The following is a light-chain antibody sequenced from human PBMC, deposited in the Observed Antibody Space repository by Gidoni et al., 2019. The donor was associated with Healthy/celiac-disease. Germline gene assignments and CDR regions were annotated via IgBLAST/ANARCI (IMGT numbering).Light chain of an antibody. Sequence: EIVLTQSPGTLSLSPGERATLSCRASQSVSSSYVAWYQQRPGQAPRPLIYGASSRATGIPDRFSGIGSGTDFTLTISRLEPEDFAVYYCQQYGSSPPYTFGQGTKLEIK. V-gene: IGKV3-20*01. J-gene: IGKJ2*01. CDR3: QQYGSSPPYT. CDR1: QSVSSSY. CDR2: GAS.